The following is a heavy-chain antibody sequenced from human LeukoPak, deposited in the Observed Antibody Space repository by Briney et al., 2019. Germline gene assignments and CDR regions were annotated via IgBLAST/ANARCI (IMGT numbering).Heavy chain of an antibody. V-gene: IGHV4-61*01. CDR3: ARSRAFNSGAFDP. D-gene: IGHD1-26*01. Sequence: SETLSLTCTVSGASVSSASYWSWIRQPPGKGVEWIAHIYNGVNTNYNPSLKSRATISVDTSKNQFSLRLNSVTAADTAVYYCARSRAFNSGAFDPWGQGSLVTVSS. CDR2: IYNGVNT. CDR1: GASVSSASY. J-gene: IGHJ5*02.